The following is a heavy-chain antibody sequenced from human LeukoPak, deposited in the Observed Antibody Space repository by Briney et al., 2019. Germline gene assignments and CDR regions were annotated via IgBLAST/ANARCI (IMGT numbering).Heavy chain of an antibody. D-gene: IGHD1-26*01. CDR1: GGSISSSSYY. Sequence: SETLSLTCTVSGGSISSSSYYWGWLRQPPGKGLEWIGSIYYSGSTYYNLSLKSRVTISVDTSKNQFSLKLSSVTAADTAVYYCARHAGGSYYSPFDYWGQGTLVTVSS. CDR3: ARHAGGSYYSPFDY. V-gene: IGHV4-39*01. J-gene: IGHJ4*02. CDR2: IYYSGST.